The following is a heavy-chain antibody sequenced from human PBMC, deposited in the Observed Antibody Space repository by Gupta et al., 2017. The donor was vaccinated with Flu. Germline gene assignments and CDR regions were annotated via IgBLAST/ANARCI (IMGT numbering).Heavy chain of an antibody. CDR2: ISSSSSYI. V-gene: IGHV3-21*01. CDR3: ARVSGVVRGENDY. J-gene: IGHJ4*02. CDR1: GFTFSSYS. Sequence: EVQLVESGGGLVKPGGSLRLSCAASGFTFSSYSMNWVRQAPGKGLEWVSSISSSSSYIYYADSVKGRFTISRDNAKNSLYLQMNSLRAEDTAVYYCARVSGVVRGENDYWGQGTLVTVPS. D-gene: IGHD3-10*01.